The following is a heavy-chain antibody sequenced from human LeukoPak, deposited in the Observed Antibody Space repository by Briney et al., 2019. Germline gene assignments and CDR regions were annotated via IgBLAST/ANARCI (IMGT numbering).Heavy chain of an antibody. V-gene: IGHV4-38-2*02. CDR3: ARDGRVWFGELLSQFDY. D-gene: IGHD3-10*01. CDR1: GYSISSGYY. Sequence: SETLSLTCTVSGYSISSGYYWDWIRQPPGKGLEWIGTLSHSGSSYYNPFLKSRVTISVDTSKNQFSLKLSSVTAADTAVYYCARDGRVWFGELLSQFDYWGQGTLVTVSS. CDR2: LSHSGSS. J-gene: IGHJ4*02.